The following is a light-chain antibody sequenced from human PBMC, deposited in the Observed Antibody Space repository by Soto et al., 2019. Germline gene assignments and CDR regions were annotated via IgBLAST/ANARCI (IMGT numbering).Light chain of an antibody. CDR3: QQYDNLPG. CDR1: QDISNY. V-gene: IGKV1-33*01. CDR2: DAS. Sequence: DIQMTQSPSSLSASVGDRVTITCQASQDISNYLNWYRQKPGKAPKLLIYDASNLETGVPSRFSGSGSGTDFTFTISSLQPEDIATYYCQQYDNLPGFGQGTKLEIK. J-gene: IGKJ2*03.